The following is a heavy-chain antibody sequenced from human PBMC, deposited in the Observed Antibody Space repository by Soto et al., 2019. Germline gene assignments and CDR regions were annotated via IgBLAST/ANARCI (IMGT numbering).Heavy chain of an antibody. D-gene: IGHD6-13*01. Sequence: GGSLRLSCVASGFTVSSNYMSWVRQAPGKGLEWVSVIYSGGSTYYADSVKGRFTISRDNSKNTLYLQMNSLRAEDTAVYYCARDHSSSWYSPYYYYGMDVWGQGTTVTVSS. CDR3: ARDHSSSWYSPYYYYGMDV. J-gene: IGHJ6*02. CDR2: IYSGGST. CDR1: GFTVSSNY. V-gene: IGHV3-53*01.